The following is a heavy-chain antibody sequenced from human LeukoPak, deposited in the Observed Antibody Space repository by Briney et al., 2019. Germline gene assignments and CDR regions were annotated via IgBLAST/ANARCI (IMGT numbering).Heavy chain of an antibody. V-gene: IGHV4-59*01. J-gene: IGHJ6*02. Sequence: SETLSLTCTVSGGSISSSSWSWIRQPPGKGLEWIGYIYYSGSTSYNPSLKSRVTISVDTSKNQFSLKLSSVTAADTAVYYCVRGNRCSSTSCQFYYYYGMDVWGRGTTVTVSS. CDR2: IYYSGST. CDR3: VRGNRCSSTSCQFYYYYGMDV. D-gene: IGHD2-2*01. CDR1: GGSISSSS.